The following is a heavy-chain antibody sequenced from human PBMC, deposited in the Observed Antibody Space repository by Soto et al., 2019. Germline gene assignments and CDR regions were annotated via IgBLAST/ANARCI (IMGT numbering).Heavy chain of an antibody. D-gene: IGHD6-13*01. CDR3: ARHLTGIAAAGTWAFDI. CDR2: IDPSDSYT. Sequence: GESLKISCKGSGYSFTSYWISWVRQMPGKGLEWMGRIDPSDSYTNYSPSFQGHVTISADKSISTAYLQWSSLKASDTAMYYCARHLTGIAAAGTWAFDIWGQGTMVTVSS. CDR1: GYSFTSYW. J-gene: IGHJ3*02. V-gene: IGHV5-10-1*01.